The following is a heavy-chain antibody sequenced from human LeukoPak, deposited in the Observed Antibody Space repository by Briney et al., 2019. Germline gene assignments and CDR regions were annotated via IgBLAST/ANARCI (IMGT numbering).Heavy chain of an antibody. J-gene: IGHJ4*02. CDR1: AGSISSYY. Sequence: SETLSLASTVYAGSISSYYWSWNRQPPGKGLEWIGYIYYSGSTNYNPSLKSRVTISVDTSKNQFSLKLGSVTAADTAVYYCARQATRMKALDYWGQGTLVTVSS. V-gene: IGHV4-59*08. CDR2: IYYSGST. D-gene: IGHD2-15*01. CDR3: ARQATRMKALDY.